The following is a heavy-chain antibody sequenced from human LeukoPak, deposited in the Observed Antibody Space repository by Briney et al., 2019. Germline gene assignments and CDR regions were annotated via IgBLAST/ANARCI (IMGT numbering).Heavy chain of an antibody. V-gene: IGHV3-74*01. CDR1: EFTFSSYW. J-gene: IGHJ4*02. D-gene: IGHD6-19*01. CDR2: INSDGSST. CDR3: ARGMAYSSGWFPFDY. Sequence: GGSLRLSCVASEFTFSSYWMHWVRQAPGKGLVWXXRINSDGSSTSYADSVKGRFTISRDNAKNTFYLQMNSLRAEDTAVYYCARGMAYSSGWFPFDYWGQGSLVTVSS.